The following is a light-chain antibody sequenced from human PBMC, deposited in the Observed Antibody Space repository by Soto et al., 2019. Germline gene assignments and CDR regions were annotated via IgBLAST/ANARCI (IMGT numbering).Light chain of an antibody. CDR3: QQSYSTVYT. Sequence: DIQMPQSPSSLSASVGDGVTITCRASHNISTYLHWYQQKPGKAPKFLIYAASNLQSWVPSRFSGSGPGTDFSLTISNLQPEDFATYYCQQSYSTVYTFGQGTKLEIK. V-gene: IGKV1-39*01. CDR2: AAS. J-gene: IGKJ2*01. CDR1: HNISTY.